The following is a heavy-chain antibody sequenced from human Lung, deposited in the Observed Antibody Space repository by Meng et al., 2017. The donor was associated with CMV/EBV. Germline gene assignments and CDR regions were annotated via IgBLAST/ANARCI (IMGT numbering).Heavy chain of an antibody. Sequence: VQLLESGGGLVKPGGSLGLSCAASGFTFSDFAMTWVRQVPGQGLEWVSIITKEGTTYYAESVKGRFSITRDNFKNTVYVDMKTLRAEDTALYYCAMGSDAYAWGQGTLVTVSS. J-gene: IGHJ5*02. CDR1: GFTFSDFA. V-gene: IGHV3-23*01. CDR2: ITKEGTT. CDR3: AMGSDAYA. D-gene: IGHD3-16*01.